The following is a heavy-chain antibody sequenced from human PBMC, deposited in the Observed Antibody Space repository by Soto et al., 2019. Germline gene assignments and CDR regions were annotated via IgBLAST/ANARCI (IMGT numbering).Heavy chain of an antibody. CDR1: GFTFSSYA. CDR3: AKGVYTAMVGGNY. D-gene: IGHD5-18*01. Sequence: EVPLLESGGGLVQPGGSLRLSCAASGFTFSSYAMSWVRQAPGKGLEWVSAISGSGGSTYYADSVKGRFTISRDNSKNTLYLQMNSLRSEDTAVYYCAKGVYTAMVGGNYWGQGALVTVSS. J-gene: IGHJ4*02. V-gene: IGHV3-23*01. CDR2: ISGSGGST.